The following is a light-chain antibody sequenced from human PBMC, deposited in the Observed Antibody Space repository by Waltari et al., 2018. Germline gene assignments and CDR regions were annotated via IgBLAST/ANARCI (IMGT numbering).Light chain of an antibody. CDR1: SSDVGGYNY. CDR2: WVS. Sequence: QSALTQPASVSGSPGQSITISCTGTSSDVGGYNYVSWYQQHPGKAPKLIIYWVSNRPSGVSARFSGSKSGNTASLTVSGLQAEDEAYYYCGSYTLINTLVVFGGGTKVTVL. J-gene: IGLJ3*02. CDR3: GSYTLINTLVV. V-gene: IGLV2-14*01.